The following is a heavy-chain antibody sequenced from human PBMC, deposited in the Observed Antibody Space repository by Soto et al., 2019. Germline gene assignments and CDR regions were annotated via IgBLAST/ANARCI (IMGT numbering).Heavy chain of an antibody. V-gene: IGHV4-39*01. CDR2: INYSGST. J-gene: IGHJ6*03. Sequence: SETLSLTCTVSGGSISSSTSYWGWIRQPPGNGLEWIGSINYSGSTYYSPSLKSRVTISADTSKNQFSLKLSSVTAADTAVYYCARPVNYYYYYMDVWGKGTMVTVSS. CDR1: GGSISSSTSY. CDR3: ARPVNYYYYYMDV.